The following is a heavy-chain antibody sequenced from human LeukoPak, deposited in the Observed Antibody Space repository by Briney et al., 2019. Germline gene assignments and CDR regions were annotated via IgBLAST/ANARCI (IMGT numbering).Heavy chain of an antibody. J-gene: IGHJ4*02. CDR3: ARHSVGATHFDY. D-gene: IGHD1-26*01. V-gene: IGHV4-4*09. Sequence: SETLSLTCAVYGGSFSGYYWSWIRQPPGKGLEWIGYIYTSGSTNYNPSLKSRVTISVDTSKNQFSLKLSSVTAADTAVYYCARHSVGATHFDYWGQGTLVTVSS. CDR2: IYTSGST. CDR1: GGSFSGYY.